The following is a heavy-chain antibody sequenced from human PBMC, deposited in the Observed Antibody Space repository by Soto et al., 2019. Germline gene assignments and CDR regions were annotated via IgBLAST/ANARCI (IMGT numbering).Heavy chain of an antibody. D-gene: IGHD1-1*01. CDR1: GGSLSSRSYY. V-gene: IGHV4-39*01. CDR2: IYYSGSI. Sequence: SETRSLSCTGSGGSLSSRSYYWGWVRQPPGKGLEWIGSIYYSGSIYYNPSLKSRVTISVDTSKNQFSLKLSSVSAADTAVYYCARHFGLRGTHDAFDIWGQGTMVTVSS. J-gene: IGHJ3*02. CDR3: ARHFGLRGTHDAFDI.